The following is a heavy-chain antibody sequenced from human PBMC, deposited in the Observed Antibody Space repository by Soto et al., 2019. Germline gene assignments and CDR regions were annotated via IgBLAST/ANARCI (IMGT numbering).Heavy chain of an antibody. J-gene: IGHJ6*02. D-gene: IGHD4-17*01. CDR2: INPNSGGT. CDR1: GYTFTGYY. V-gene: IGHV1-2*04. Sequence: ASVKVSCKASGYTFTGYYMHWVRQAPGQGLEWMGWINPNSGGTNYAQKFQGWVTMTRDTSISTAYMELSGLRSDDTAVYYCARSGDRHDYGDYFFGMDVWGQGTTVTVSS. CDR3: ARSGDRHDYGDYFFGMDV.